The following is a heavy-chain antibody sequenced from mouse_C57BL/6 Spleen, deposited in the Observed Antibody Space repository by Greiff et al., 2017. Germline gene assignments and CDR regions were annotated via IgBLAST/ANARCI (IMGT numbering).Heavy chain of an antibody. Sequence: QVQLQQSGAELVMPGASVKLSCKASGYTFTSYWMHWVKQRPGQGLEWIGEIDPSDSYTNYNQKFKGKSTLTVDKSSSTAYMQLSSLTSEDSAVYYCARRRGSGTDYWGQGTTLTVSS. J-gene: IGHJ2*01. CDR3: ARRRGSGTDY. V-gene: IGHV1-69*01. CDR1: GYTFTSYW. D-gene: IGHD4-1*01. CDR2: IDPSDSYT.